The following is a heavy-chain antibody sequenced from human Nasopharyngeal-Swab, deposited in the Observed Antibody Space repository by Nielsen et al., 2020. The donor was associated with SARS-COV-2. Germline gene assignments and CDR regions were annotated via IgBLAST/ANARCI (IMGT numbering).Heavy chain of an antibody. J-gene: IGHJ4*02. CDR1: GFTFSRYA. V-gene: IGHV3-23*01. CDR3: ANSRTYYDILTGYYIGLSFAY. CDR2: ISGSGGST. Sequence: GGSLRLSCAASGFTFSRYAMSWVRQAPGKGLEWVSAISGSGGSTYYADSVKGRFTISRDNSKNTLYLQMNSLRAEDTAVYYCANSRTYYDILTGYYIGLSFAYWGQGTLVTVSS. D-gene: IGHD3-9*01.